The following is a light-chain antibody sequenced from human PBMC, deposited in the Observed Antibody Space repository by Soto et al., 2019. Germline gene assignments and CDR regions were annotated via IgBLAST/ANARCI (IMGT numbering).Light chain of an antibody. J-gene: IGKJ1*01. CDR2: GAS. V-gene: IGKV3-20*01. Sequence: EIVLTQSPGTLSLSPGERATLSCRASQSVSSNYLAWYQQKPGQAPGLLIHGASSRATGIPDWFSGSESGTDLTLTISRLEPEDFAVYYCHQYGTSPWTFGQGTKVEI. CDR3: HQYGTSPWT. CDR1: QSVSSNY.